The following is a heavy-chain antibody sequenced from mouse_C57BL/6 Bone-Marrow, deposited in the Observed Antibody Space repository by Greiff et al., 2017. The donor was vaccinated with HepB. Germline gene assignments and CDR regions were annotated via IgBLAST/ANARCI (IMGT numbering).Heavy chain of an antibody. CDR3: AREAMVTTRAMDY. J-gene: IGHJ4*01. V-gene: IGHV1-81*01. Sequence: VKLMESGAELARPGASVKLSCKASGYTFTSYGISWVKQRTGQGLEWIGEIYPRSGNTYYNEKFKGKATLTADKSSSTAYMELRSLTSEDSAVYFCAREAMVTTRAMDYWGQGTSVTVSS. CDR1: GYTFTSYG. CDR2: IYPRSGNT. D-gene: IGHD2-2*01.